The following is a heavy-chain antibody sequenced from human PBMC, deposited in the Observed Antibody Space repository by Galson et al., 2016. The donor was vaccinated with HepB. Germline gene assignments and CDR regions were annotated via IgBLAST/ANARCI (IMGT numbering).Heavy chain of an antibody. CDR2: INPNSGGT. CDR1: GYTFSGYY. V-gene: IGHV1-2*02. J-gene: IGHJ4*02. D-gene: IGHD6-19*01. CDR3: ARVEWLKLGADY. Sequence: SVKVSCKASGYTFSGYYMHWVRQAPGQGLEWMGWINPNSGGTNYAQMFQGRVTMTRDTSISTAYMELSRLRSDDTAVYYCARVEWLKLGADYWGQGTLVTVSS.